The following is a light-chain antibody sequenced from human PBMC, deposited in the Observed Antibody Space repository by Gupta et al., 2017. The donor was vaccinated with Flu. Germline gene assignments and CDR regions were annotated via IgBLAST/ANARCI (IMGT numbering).Light chain of an antibody. V-gene: IGLV3-21*02. CDR2: DDS. Sequence: TASITCGGNNIGSKSVHWYQQKPGQAPVLVVYDDSDRPSGIPERFSGSNSGNTATLTISRVEAGDEADYYCQVWDISSDHPNVVFGGGTKLTVL. J-gene: IGLJ2*01. CDR1: NIGSKS. CDR3: QVWDISSDHPNVV.